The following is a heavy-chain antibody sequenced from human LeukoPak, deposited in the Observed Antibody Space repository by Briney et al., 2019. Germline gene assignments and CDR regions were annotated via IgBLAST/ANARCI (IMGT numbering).Heavy chain of an antibody. J-gene: IGHJ4*02. CDR3: AKEGGDERGYFDY. Sequence: GGSLRLSCAASGFTFSSYAMSWVRQAPGKGLEWVSAISGSGDSTYYADSVKGRFTISRDNSKNTLYLQMNSLRAEDTSVYYCAKEGGDERGYFDYWGQGTLVSVSS. V-gene: IGHV3-23*01. D-gene: IGHD3-16*01. CDR1: GFTFSSYA. CDR2: ISGSGDST.